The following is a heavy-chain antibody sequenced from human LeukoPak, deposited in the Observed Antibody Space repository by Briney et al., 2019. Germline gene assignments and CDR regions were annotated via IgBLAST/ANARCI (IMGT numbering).Heavy chain of an antibody. V-gene: IGHV3-30*04. CDR1: GFTFSSYA. CDR2: ISYDGSNK. Sequence: GRSLRLSCAASGFTFSSYAMYWVRKAQDTGQDWEAVISYDGSNKYYADSVKGRFTISRDNSKNTLYLQMNSLRAEDTAVYYCARAVPLWFGELLLDYWGQGTLVTVSS. J-gene: IGHJ4*02. D-gene: IGHD3-10*01. CDR3: ARAVPLWFGELLLDY.